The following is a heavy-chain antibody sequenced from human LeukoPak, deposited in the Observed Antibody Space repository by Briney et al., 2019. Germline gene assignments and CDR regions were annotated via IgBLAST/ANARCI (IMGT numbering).Heavy chain of an antibody. CDR3: AKARVSGSASSDY. Sequence: ASVKVSCKASGYTFTGYYMHWVRQAPGQGTEWMGHINPNSGDTDYAQNFQGRVTMTRDTSITTAYMELSRLRYDDTAVYYCAKARVSGSASSDYWGQGTLVTVSS. CDR1: GYTFTGYY. D-gene: IGHD6-13*01. V-gene: IGHV1-2*06. J-gene: IGHJ4*02. CDR2: INPNSGDT.